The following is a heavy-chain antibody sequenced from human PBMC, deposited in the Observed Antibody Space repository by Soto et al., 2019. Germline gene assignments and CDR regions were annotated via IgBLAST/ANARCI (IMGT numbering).Heavy chain of an antibody. CDR1: HFAFNIDA. Sequence: EAQLLESGGGLVQPGESLTLSCVASHFAFNIDAMTWVRQAPAKGLEWVSSMSGSGSSIYYADSVKGLFTITRDKSKQTLYLQMNSLRAEDTAVYWCARDNWNGAYYGLDVWGQGTTVTVS. J-gene: IGHJ6*02. CDR2: MSGSGSSI. V-gene: IGHV3-23*01. CDR3: ARDNWNGAYYGLDV. D-gene: IGHD1-20*01.